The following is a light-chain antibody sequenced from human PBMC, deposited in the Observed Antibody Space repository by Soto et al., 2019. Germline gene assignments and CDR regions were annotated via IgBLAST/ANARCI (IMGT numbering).Light chain of an antibody. V-gene: IGKV3-20*01. CDR2: VAS. CDR3: QIYGSSPLIT. CDR1: QSVTNNY. Sequence: EIVLTQSPGTLSLSPGERATLSCRASQSVTNNYLAWYQQKPGQAPRLLIYVASSRAAGIPDRFSGSGSGTDFSLTISRLELEDFAVYYCQIYGSSPLITFGQGTRLEI. J-gene: IGKJ5*01.